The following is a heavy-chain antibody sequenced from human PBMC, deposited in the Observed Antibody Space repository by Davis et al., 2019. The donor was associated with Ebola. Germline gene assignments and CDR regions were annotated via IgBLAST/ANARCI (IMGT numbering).Heavy chain of an antibody. CDR3: ARAPRGSSGWYAALDY. D-gene: IGHD6-19*01. V-gene: IGHV3-74*01. J-gene: IGHJ4*02. CDR2: INSDGSST. CDR1: GFTFSSYW. Sequence: GESLKISCAASGFTFSSYWMHWVRQAPGKGLVWVSRINSDGSSTSYADSVKGRFTISRDNAKNTLYLQMNSLRAEDTAVYYCARAPRGSSGWYAALDYWGQGTLVTVSS.